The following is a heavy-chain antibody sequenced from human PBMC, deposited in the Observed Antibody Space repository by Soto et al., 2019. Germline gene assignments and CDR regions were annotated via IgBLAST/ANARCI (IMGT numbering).Heavy chain of an antibody. Sequence: GGSLRLSCAASGFTFSSYSMNWVRQAPGKGLEWVSSISSSSYIYYADSVKGRFTISRDNAKNSLYLQMNSLRAEDTAVYYCARGTTMASQDFDYWGQGTLVTVSS. J-gene: IGHJ4*02. CDR1: GFTFSSYS. D-gene: IGHD1-1*01. CDR2: ISSSSYI. CDR3: ARGTTMASQDFDY. V-gene: IGHV3-21*01.